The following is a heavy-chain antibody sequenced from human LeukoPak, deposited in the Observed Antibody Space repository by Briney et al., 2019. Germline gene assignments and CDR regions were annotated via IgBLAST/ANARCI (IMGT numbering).Heavy chain of an antibody. D-gene: IGHD3-22*01. CDR1: GYSISSGYH. Sequence: SETLSLTCTVSGYSISSGYHWGWIRQPPGKGLEWIGSIYHSGSTYYNPSLKSRVTISVDTFKNQFSLKLRSVTAADTAVYYCARDLSSGYFDYWGQGTLVTVSS. J-gene: IGHJ4*02. CDR2: IYHSGST. V-gene: IGHV4-38-2*02. CDR3: ARDLSSGYFDY.